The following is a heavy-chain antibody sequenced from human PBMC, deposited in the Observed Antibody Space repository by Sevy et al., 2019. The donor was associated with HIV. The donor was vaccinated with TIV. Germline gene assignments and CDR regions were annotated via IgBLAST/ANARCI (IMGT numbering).Heavy chain of an antibody. V-gene: IGHV4-39*01. CDR3: ARHRPIWFGELSPHTLYYYYGMDV. CDR1: GGSISSSSYY. CDR2: IYYSGST. D-gene: IGHD3-10*01. Sequence: SETLSLTCTVSGGSISSSSYYWGWIRQPPGKGLEWIGSIYYSGSTYYNPSLKSRVTISEDTSKNQFSLKLSSVTAADTAVYYCARHRPIWFGELSPHTLYYYYGMDVWGQGTTVTVSS. J-gene: IGHJ6*02.